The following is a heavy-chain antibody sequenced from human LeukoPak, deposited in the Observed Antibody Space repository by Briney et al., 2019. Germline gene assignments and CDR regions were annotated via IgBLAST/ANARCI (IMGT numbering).Heavy chain of an antibody. CDR2: MYYSGST. D-gene: IGHD6-13*01. V-gene: IGHV4-59*01. J-gene: IGHJ4*02. Sequence: SETLSLTCTVSGGSISSYYCSWIRQPPGKGLEWIGYMYYSGSTNYNPSLKSRVTISVDTSKNQFSLKLSSVTAADTAVYYCARDQGSSWFDYWGQGTLVTVSS. CDR3: ARDQGSSWFDY. CDR1: GGSISSYY.